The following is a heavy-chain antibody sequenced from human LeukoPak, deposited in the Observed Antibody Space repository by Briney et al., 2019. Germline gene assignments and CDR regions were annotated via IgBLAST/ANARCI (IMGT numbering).Heavy chain of an antibody. D-gene: IGHD3-3*01. V-gene: IGHV4-34*01. CDR1: GGSFSVYY. J-gene: IGHJ4*02. CDR2: INHSGST. CDR3: ARGRGITIFGVVTPYYFDY. Sequence: SETLSLTCAVYGGSFSVYYWSWIRQPPGKGLEWIGEINHSGSTNYNPSLKSRVTISVDTSKNQFSLKLSSVTAADTAVYYCARGRGITIFGVVTPYYFDYWGQGTLVTVSS.